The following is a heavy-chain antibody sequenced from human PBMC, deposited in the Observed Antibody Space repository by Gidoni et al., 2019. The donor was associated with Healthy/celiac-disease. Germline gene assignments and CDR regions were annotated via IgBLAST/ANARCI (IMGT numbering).Heavy chain of an antibody. D-gene: IGHD3-22*01. CDR3: SRDRYYSDAFDI. CDR1: ECTFSSYA. Sequence: EVQQVESGGGLVQPGGSLSISCAASECTFSSYAMHWVRQAPGKGLEYVSAISSNWGSTYYANSVKGRFTISRDNSKNTLYLQMGSLRAEDMAVYYCSRDRYYSDAFDILGQGTMVTVSS. V-gene: IGHV3-64*01. CDR2: ISSNWGST. J-gene: IGHJ3*02.